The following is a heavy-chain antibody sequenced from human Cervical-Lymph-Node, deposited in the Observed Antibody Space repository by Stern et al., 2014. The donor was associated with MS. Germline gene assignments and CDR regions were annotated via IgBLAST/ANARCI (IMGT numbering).Heavy chain of an antibody. Sequence: VQLVESGAEVKKAGASVKVSCKASGYTFTGYYIHLVRQAPGQGLEWMGWINPSSGGTGYSQKFQGWVTMTRDTSISTAYMELNRLRSDETAVYYCARVAPALGYGMDVWGQGTTVIVSS. V-gene: IGHV1-2*04. J-gene: IGHJ6*02. CDR1: GYTFTGYY. CDR3: ARVAPALGYGMDV. CDR2: INPSSGGT.